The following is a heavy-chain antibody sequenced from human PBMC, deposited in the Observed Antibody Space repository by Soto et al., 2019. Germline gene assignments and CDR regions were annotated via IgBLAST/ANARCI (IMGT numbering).Heavy chain of an antibody. CDR2: IIPIFGTA. CDR3: ARENYYHSSGYYFVHH. V-gene: IGHV1-69*06. J-gene: IGHJ1*01. Sequence: QVQLVQSGAEVKKPGSSVKVSCKASGGTFSSYAISWVRQAPGQGLEWMGGIIPIFGTANYAQKFQGRVTITADKSTSTAYMELSSLRSEDTTVYYCARENYYHSSGYYFVHHWGQGTLVTVSS. D-gene: IGHD3-22*01. CDR1: GGTFSSYA.